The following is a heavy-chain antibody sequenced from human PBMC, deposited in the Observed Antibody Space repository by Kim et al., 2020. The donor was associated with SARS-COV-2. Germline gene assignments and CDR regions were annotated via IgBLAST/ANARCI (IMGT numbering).Heavy chain of an antibody. D-gene: IGHD3-22*01. CDR3: ARGFYDDAFDI. J-gene: IGHJ3*02. Sequence: TNYNPSLQSRVTISVDTSKNQFSLKLSSVTAADTAVYCCARGFYDDAFDIWGQGTMVTVSS. CDR2: T. V-gene: IGHV4-34*01.